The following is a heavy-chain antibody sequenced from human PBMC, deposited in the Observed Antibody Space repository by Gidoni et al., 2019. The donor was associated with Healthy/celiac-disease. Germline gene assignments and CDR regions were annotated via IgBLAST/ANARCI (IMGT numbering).Heavy chain of an antibody. CDR1: GFTFGDYA. CDR3: TRELGNYYGSGSYYNPDPYAFDI. Sequence: EVQLVESGGGLVKPGRSLRLSCTASGFTFGDYAMSWFRQAPGTGLEWVGFMRSKAYGGTTEYAASVKGRFTISRDESKSIAYLQMNSLKTEDTAVYYCTRELGNYYGSGSYYNPDPYAFDIWGQGTMVTVSS. J-gene: IGHJ3*02. V-gene: IGHV3-49*05. D-gene: IGHD3-10*01. CDR2: MRSKAYGGTT.